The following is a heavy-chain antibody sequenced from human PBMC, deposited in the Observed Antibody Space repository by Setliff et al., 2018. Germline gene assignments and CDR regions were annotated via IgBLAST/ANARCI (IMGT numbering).Heavy chain of an antibody. CDR3: SRLVRYCTTTSCQGASGAEF. CDR2: ISSYNGVT. Sequence: ASVKVSCKGSGYIFSSYGISWVRQAPGQGLQWMGWISSYNGVTNYAQRFQGRVTMSTDTSTSAAYMELRSLRSDDTAVYYCSRLVRYCTTTSCQGASGAEFWGQGTLVTV. V-gene: IGHV1-18*01. CDR1: GYIFSSYG. J-gene: IGHJ4*02. D-gene: IGHD2-2*01.